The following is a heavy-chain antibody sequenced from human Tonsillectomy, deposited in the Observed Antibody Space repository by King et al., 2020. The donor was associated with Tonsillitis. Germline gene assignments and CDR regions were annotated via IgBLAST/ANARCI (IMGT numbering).Heavy chain of an antibody. CDR1: GVNFSTYG. Sequence: VQLVESGGGLVKPGGSLRLSCAASGVNFSTYGMNWVRQAPGKGLEWLSSIHSSGTYIYYADSVQGRFTISRDNAKNSLYLQMNTLKAEDTAVYYCARGFTGGPVNVLFDHWGQGTLVTVSS. CDR3: ARGFTGGPVNVLFDH. CDR2: IHSSGTYI. D-gene: IGHD3-10*01. J-gene: IGHJ4*02. V-gene: IGHV3-21*01.